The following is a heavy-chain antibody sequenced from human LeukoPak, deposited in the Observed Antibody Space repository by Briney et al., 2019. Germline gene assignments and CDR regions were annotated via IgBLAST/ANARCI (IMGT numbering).Heavy chain of an antibody. CDR2: IYNSGNT. CDR3: ARVVHEVGYYFDY. Sequence: SETLSLTCSVSGASIRTGGYYWSWIRRHPGKGLEWIGYIYNSGNTYYSPSLKRRSIISGDTSKNQFSLRLRSVTAADTAVYYCARVVHEVGYYFDYWGQGTLVTVSS. D-gene: IGHD1-26*01. V-gene: IGHV4-31*03. J-gene: IGHJ4*02. CDR1: GASIRTGGYY.